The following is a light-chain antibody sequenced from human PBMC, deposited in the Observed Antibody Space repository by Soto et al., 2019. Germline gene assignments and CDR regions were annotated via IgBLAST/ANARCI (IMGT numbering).Light chain of an antibody. CDR3: AAWDDSLNGRV. V-gene: IGLV2-14*01. CDR2: EVN. CDR1: SRDVGDYKS. Sequence: QSALTQPASVSGSPGQSIAISCSGISRDVGDYKSVSWYQHHPGKVPKLVIFEVNNRPSGVSNRFSGSESGNTASLTISGLQAEDEADYYCAAWDDSLNGRVFGTGTKLTVL. J-gene: IGLJ1*01.